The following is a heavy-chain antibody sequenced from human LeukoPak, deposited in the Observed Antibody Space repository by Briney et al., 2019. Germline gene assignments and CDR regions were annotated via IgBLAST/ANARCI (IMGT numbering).Heavy chain of an antibody. V-gene: IGHV3-7*01. CDR3: ARAHGNYDFWSGYLYYMDV. CDR1: GFTFSSYW. D-gene: IGHD3-3*01. Sequence: GGSLRLSCAASGFTFSSYWMSWVRQAPGKGREWVANIKQDGSEKYYVDSVKGRFTISRDNAKNSLYLQMNSLRAEDTAVYHCARAHGNYDFWSGYLYYMDVWGKGTTVTVSS. CDR2: IKQDGSEK. J-gene: IGHJ6*03.